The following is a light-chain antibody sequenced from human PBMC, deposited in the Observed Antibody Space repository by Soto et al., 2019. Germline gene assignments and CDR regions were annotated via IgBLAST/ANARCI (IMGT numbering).Light chain of an antibody. J-gene: IGKJ1*01. CDR1: QGITNY. V-gene: IGKV1-27*01. CDR2: AAS. CDR3: LKYNSAPQT. Sequence: DIQMTQSPSSLSASVGYRFTITCRASQGITNYLAWYQQKPGKVPKLLIYAASTLQSGVPSRFSGSGSGTDFTLTISSLQPEDAATYYCLKYNSAPQTFGQGTKVDI.